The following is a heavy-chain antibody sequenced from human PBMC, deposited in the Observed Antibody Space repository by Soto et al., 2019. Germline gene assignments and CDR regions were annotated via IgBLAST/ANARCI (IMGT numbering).Heavy chain of an antibody. CDR1: GFTFSSYS. CDR3: ARDRRGGGSFLYGMDV. CDR2: ISSSSSYI. V-gene: IGHV3-21*01. J-gene: IGHJ6*02. D-gene: IGHD2-15*01. Sequence: PGGSLRLSCAASGFTFSSYSMNWVRQAPGKGLEWVSSISSSSSYIYYADSVKGRFTISRDNAKNSLYLQMNSLRAEDTAVYYCARDRRGGGSFLYGMDVWGQGTTVTVYS.